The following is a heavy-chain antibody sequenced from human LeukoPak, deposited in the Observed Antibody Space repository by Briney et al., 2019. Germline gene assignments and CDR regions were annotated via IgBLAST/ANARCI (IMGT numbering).Heavy chain of an antibody. V-gene: IGHV1-2*02. D-gene: IGHD6-13*01. CDR2: INTNSGGT. J-gene: IGHJ3*02. Sequence: ASVKVSCKASGYTFTGYYMHWVRQAPGQGLEWMGWINTNSGGTNYAQKFQGRVTMTEDTSTDTAYTELSSLRSEDTAVYYCATVRAPSSPYAFDIWGQGTMVTVSS. CDR1: GYTFTGYY. CDR3: ATVRAPSSPYAFDI.